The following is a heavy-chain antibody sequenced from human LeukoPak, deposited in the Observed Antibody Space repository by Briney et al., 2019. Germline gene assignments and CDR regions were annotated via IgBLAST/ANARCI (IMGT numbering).Heavy chain of an antibody. J-gene: IGHJ3*02. CDR2: INPNSGGT. CDR3: ARAQVVPAAMGVDAFDI. D-gene: IGHD2-2*01. V-gene: IGHV1-2*02. CDR1: GYTFTGYY. Sequence: ASVKVSCKASGYTFTGYYMHWVRQAPGQGLEWMGWINPNSGGTNYAQKFQGRVTMTRDTSISTAYMELSRLRSDDTAVYYCARAQVVPAAMGVDAFDIWGQGTMVTVSS.